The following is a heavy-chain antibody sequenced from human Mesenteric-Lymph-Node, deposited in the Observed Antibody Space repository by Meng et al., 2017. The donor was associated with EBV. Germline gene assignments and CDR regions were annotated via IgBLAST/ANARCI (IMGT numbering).Heavy chain of an antibody. V-gene: IGHV2-5*02. D-gene: IGHD4-11*01. CDR1: GFSLSTSGVG. J-gene: IGHJ5*02. Sequence: QITLKESGPTLVKPXXTLTPTCTFSGFSLSTSGVGVGWIRQPPGKALEWLALIYWDDDKSYSPSLKNRLTITKDTSKNQVVLTMTNMDPVDTATYYCAHRRGAYSNFNWFDTWGQGTLVTVSS. CDR3: AHRRGAYSNFNWFDT. CDR2: IYWDDDK.